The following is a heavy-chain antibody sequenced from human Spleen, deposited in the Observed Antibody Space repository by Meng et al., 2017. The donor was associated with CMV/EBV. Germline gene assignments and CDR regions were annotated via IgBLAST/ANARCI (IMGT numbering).Heavy chain of an antibody. CDR1: GGSISIGDYY. CDR3: ATAYDILTGNDY. J-gene: IGHJ4*02. Sequence: QVQLHEVGAGLLKPSETLSLTCTVSGGSISIGDYYWSWIRQPPGKGLEWIGYIHFSGSAYYNPSPKSRVTISVDTSKNQFSLKVRSVTAADTAVYYWATAYDILTGNDYWGQGTLVTVSS. V-gene: IGHV4-30-4*08. D-gene: IGHD3-9*01. CDR2: IHFSGSA.